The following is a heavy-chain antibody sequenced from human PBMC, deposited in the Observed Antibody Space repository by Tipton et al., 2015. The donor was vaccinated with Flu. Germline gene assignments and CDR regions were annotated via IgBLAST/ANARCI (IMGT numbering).Heavy chain of an antibody. CDR2: IYTGGSA. CDR1: GFTVSSNY. CDR3: AKGGTNYSDY. V-gene: IGHV3-53*05. J-gene: IGHJ4*02. Sequence: SLRLSCATSGFTVSSNYMSWVRQAPGKGLEWVSVIYTGGSAYYADSVKGRFTISRDNSKNTLYLQMNNLRAEDTAVYYCAKGGTNYSDYWGQGTLVTVSS.